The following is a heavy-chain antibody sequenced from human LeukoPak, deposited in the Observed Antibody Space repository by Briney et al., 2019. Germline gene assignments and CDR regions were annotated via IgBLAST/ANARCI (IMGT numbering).Heavy chain of an antibody. D-gene: IGHD3-22*01. CDR3: ARDFIYYDSSGYQDY. J-gene: IGHJ4*02. CDR2: INPNGGGT. Sequence: ASVKVSCKASGYTFTGYYMHWVRQAPGQGLEWMGWINPNGGGTNYAQKFQGRVTMTRDTSISTAYMELSRLRSDDTAVYYCARDFIYYDSSGYQDYWGQGTLVTVSS. V-gene: IGHV1-2*02. CDR1: GYTFTGYY.